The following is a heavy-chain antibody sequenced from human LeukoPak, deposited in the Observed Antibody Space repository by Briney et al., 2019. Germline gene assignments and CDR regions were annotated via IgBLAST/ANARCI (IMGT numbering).Heavy chain of an antibody. D-gene: IGHD4-17*01. J-gene: IGHJ4*02. V-gene: IGHV3-53*01. CDR1: GFTVSTNY. Sequence: PGGSLRLSCAASGFTVSTNYMSWVRQAPGKGLEWVSVIYSGGSTYYAGSVKGRFTISRDNSKNTLYLQMNSLRAEDTAVYYCARGRGRQYGDYRGGQIDYWGQGTLVTVSS. CDR3: ARGRGRQYGDYRGGQIDY. CDR2: IYSGGST.